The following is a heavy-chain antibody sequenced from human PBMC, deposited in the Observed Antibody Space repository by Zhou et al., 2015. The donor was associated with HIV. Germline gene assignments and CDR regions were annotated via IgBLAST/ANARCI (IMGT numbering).Heavy chain of an antibody. V-gene: IGHV1-69*01. CDR2: IIPIFGTA. CDR1: GGTFSSYA. CDR3: ARESRGDAVVEGAFYVMDV. J-gene: IGHJ6*02. D-gene: IGHD2-15*01. Sequence: QVQLVQSGAEVKKPGSSVKVSCKASGGTFSSYAISWVRQAPGQGLEWMGGIIPIFGTANYAQKFQGRVTITADESTSTAYMELSSLRSEDTAVYYCARESRGDAVVEGAFYVMDVWGQGTTVTVSS.